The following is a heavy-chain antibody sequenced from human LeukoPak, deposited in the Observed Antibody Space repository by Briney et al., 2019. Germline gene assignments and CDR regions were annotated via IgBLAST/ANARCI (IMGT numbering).Heavy chain of an antibody. D-gene: IGHD3-10*01. J-gene: IGHJ4*02. V-gene: IGHV3-53*04. CDR1: GFTVSSNY. Sequence: PGGSLRLSCAASGFTVSSNYMSWVRQAPGKGLEWVSLIFSGGNTYYADSVKGRFTISRHNSGNTLYLQMNSLRAEDTAVYYCARDSVWFGGPRLYYWGQGTLVTVSS. CDR3: ARDSVWFGGPRLYY. CDR2: IFSGGNT.